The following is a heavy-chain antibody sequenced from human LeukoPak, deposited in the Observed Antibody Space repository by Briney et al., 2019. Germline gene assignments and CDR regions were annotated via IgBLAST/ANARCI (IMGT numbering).Heavy chain of an antibody. Sequence: PGGSLRLSCAASGFTFSSYSMNWVRQAPGKGLEWVSSISSSSSYIYYADSVKGRFTISRDNAKNSLYLQMNSLRAEDTAVYYCARGGYGDYELYYYYMDVWGKGTTVTISS. J-gene: IGHJ6*03. CDR1: GFTFSSYS. CDR2: ISSSSSYI. CDR3: ARGGYGDYELYYYYMDV. D-gene: IGHD4-17*01. V-gene: IGHV3-21*01.